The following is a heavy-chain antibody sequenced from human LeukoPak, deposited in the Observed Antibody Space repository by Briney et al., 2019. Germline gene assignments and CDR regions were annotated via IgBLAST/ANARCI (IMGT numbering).Heavy chain of an antibody. CDR1: GYTFTGYY. Sequence: ASVKVSCKASGYTFTGYYMHWVRQAPGQGLEWMGWINPNSGGTNYAQKFQGRVTMTRDTSISTAYMELSRLRSDDTAVYYCAGQYSSSWPSDLDYWGQGTLVAVSS. V-gene: IGHV1-2*02. CDR3: AGQYSSSWPSDLDY. D-gene: IGHD6-13*01. CDR2: INPNSGGT. J-gene: IGHJ4*02.